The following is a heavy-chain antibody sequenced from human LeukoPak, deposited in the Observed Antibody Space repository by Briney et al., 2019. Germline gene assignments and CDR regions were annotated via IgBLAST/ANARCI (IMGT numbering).Heavy chain of an antibody. CDR3: ARVGIAAAGTIDVDY. V-gene: IGHV1-18*01. D-gene: IGHD6-13*01. CDR2: ISAYNGNT. J-gene: IGHJ4*02. Sequence: ASVKVSCKASGYTSTSYGISWVRQAPGQGLEWMGWISAYNGNTNYAQKLQGRVTMTTDTSTSTAYMELRSLRSDDTAVYYCARVGIAAAGTIDVDYWGQGTLVTVSS. CDR1: GYTSTSYG.